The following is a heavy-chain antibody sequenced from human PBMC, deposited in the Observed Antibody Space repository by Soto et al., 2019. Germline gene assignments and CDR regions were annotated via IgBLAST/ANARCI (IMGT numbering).Heavy chain of an antibody. J-gene: IGHJ5*02. Sequence: SETLSLTCTVSGGSISSSSYYWGWIRQPPGKGLEWIGSVYYSGSTYYNPSLKSRVTISVDTSKNQFSLKLSSVTAADTAVYYCARHKDSSGPSGGWFDPWGQGPLVTVSS. CDR3: ARHKDSSGPSGGWFDP. V-gene: IGHV4-39*01. CDR2: VYYSGST. D-gene: IGHD3-22*01. CDR1: GGSISSSSYY.